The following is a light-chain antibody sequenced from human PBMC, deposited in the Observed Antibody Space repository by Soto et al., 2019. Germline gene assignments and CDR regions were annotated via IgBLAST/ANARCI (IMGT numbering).Light chain of an antibody. CDR3: NSYTTLSNRV. V-gene: IGLV2-14*01. Sequence: QSVLTQPASVSGSPGQSITISCTGTSTDIGAYNYVSWYQQHPGKAPKLLIYEVTNRPSGVSNRSSGPKSGNTASLTISGLQAEDGANYYCNSYTTLSNRVFGTGTKVTVL. CDR2: EVT. CDR1: STDIGAYNY. J-gene: IGLJ1*01.